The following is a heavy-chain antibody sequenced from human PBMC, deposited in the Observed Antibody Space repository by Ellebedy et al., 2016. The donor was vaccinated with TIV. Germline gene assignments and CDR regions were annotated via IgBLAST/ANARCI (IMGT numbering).Heavy chain of an antibody. Sequence: SETLSLXXSVSGGSINSGDYYWSWIRQPPGKGLEWLGYIYYSGTTYYNTSLKSRITISVDTSKNQFSLRLSSVTAADTAAYFCARETDFWSDSSYFDYWGQGILVTISS. D-gene: IGHD3-3*01. V-gene: IGHV4-30-4*01. CDR3: ARETDFWSDSSYFDY. CDR2: IYYSGTT. J-gene: IGHJ4*02. CDR1: GGSINSGDYY.